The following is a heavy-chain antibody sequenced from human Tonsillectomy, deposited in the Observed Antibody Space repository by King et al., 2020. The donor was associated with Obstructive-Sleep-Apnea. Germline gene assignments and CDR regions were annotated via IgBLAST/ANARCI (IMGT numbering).Heavy chain of an antibody. CDR1: GFNFDDYG. CDR2: ISWNSGSI. D-gene: IGHD6-19*01. CDR3: AKSYSSGWYVPFAY. Sequence: EVQLVESGGGLVQPGRSLRLSCAASGFNFDDYGMHWVRQAPGKGLEWVSGISWNSGSIGYADSVKGRFTISRDNAKNSLYVQMNSLRGEDTALYYCAKSYSSGWYVPFAYWGQGTLVTVSS. V-gene: IGHV3-9*01. J-gene: IGHJ4*02.